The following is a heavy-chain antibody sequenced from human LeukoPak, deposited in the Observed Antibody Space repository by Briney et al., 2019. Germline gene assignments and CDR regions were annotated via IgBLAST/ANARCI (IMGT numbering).Heavy chain of an antibody. D-gene: IGHD5-24*01. J-gene: IGHJ4*02. V-gene: IGHV3-23*01. CDR1: GFTFSNYA. Sequence: GGSLRLSCAASGFTFSNYAVSWVRQAPGKGLEWVSAFSGSGVSTYYADSAKGRFTISRDNSKNTLYLQMNSLRAEDTAVYYCAKAGSMATPTPYYFDYWGQGTLVTVSS. CDR3: AKAGSMATPTPYYFDY. CDR2: FSGSGVST.